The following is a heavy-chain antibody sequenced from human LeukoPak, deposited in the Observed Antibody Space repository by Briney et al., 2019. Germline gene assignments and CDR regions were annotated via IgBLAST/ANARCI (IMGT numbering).Heavy chain of an antibody. CDR3: AKRDGVTEFDY. Sequence: GGSLRLSCAASGFTFSSYGMSWVRQAPGKGLEWVALIQPDGNDKYYTDSVKGRFTVSRDNSKNTLYLQLNSLRAEDTAIYYCAKRDGVTEFDYWGQGTLVTVSS. V-gene: IGHV3-30*02. D-gene: IGHD2-21*02. CDR2: IQPDGNDK. CDR1: GFTFSSYG. J-gene: IGHJ4*02.